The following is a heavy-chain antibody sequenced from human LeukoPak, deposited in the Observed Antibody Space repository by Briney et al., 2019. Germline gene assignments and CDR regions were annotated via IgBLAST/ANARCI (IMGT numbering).Heavy chain of an antibody. CDR1: GGSISSYY. Sequence: PSETLSLTCTVSGGSISSYYWSWIRQPPGKGLEWIGYIYYSGSTNYNPSLKSRVTISVDTSKNQFSLKLSSVTAADTAVYYCARVVGYCSSTSCYKNYYYYGMDVWGKGTTVIVSS. D-gene: IGHD2-2*02. V-gene: IGHV4-59*01. CDR3: ARVVGYCSSTSCYKNYYYYGMDV. CDR2: IYYSGST. J-gene: IGHJ6*04.